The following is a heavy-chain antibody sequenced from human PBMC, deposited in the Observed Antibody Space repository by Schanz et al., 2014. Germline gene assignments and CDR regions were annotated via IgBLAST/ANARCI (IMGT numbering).Heavy chain of an antibody. CDR1: GYTFTRSG. D-gene: IGHD1-26*01. CDR3: ARDRDQWDGNYLDY. V-gene: IGHV1-18*01. J-gene: IGHJ4*02. Sequence: QVQLVQSGGEVKTPGASVKVSCKASGYTFTRSGISWVRQAPGQGLEWIGWISTSIGNTNYAQKFQGRVTMTTDTSTSTAYMELRSLTSDDSAVYYCARDRDQWDGNYLDYWGQGTLVTVSS. CDR2: ISTSIGNT.